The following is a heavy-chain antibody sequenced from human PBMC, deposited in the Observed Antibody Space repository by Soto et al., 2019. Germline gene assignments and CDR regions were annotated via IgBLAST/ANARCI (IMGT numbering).Heavy chain of an antibody. CDR3: ARLPGYSTGWTPVDF. Sequence: EVQLVESGGGLVQPGGSLRLSCAASGFTFSNYWMHWVRQAPGKGLVWVSRINSDGSTTSHADSVQGRFTISRDNAKNTLYLQMNSLRAEDTAVYYCARLPGYSTGWTPVDFWGQGTQVTVSS. CDR2: INSDGSTT. CDR1: GFTFSNYW. J-gene: IGHJ4*02. V-gene: IGHV3-74*01. D-gene: IGHD6-19*01.